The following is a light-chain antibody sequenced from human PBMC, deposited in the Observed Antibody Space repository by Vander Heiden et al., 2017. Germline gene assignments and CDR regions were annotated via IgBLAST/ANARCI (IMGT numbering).Light chain of an antibody. Sequence: DIVMTQPPESLAVSLGERATINCKSSQSPFYASNIQSRLAWYQQTPGHPPKLLIYWASTRQSGVPDRFSGSWSGTDFTLTISSLQAEDVAVYYCQQYYSSPWTFGQGTKVEIK. J-gene: IGKJ1*01. CDR3: QQYYSSPWT. V-gene: IGKV4-1*01. CDR1: QSPFYASNIQSR. CDR2: WAS.